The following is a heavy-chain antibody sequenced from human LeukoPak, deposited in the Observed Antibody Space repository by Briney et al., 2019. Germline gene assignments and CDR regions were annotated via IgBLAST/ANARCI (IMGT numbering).Heavy chain of an antibody. CDR2: IYYSGST. CDR3: ASHGSGTAGFDY. D-gene: IGHD3-10*01. CDR1: GGSISSYY. Sequence: SETLSLTCIVSGGSISSYYWSWIRQPPGKGLEWIGYIYYSGSTNYNPSLTSRVTISVDTPKNQFSLKLSSVTAADTAVYYCASHGSGTAGFDYWGQRTLVTVSS. V-gene: IGHV4-59*01. J-gene: IGHJ4*02.